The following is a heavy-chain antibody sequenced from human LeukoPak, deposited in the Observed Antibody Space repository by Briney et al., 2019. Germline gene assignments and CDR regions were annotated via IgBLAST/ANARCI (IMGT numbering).Heavy chain of an antibody. Sequence: GGSLTLSCAASAFTFSDYSTNWVRQAPGNGLEWVASIRTVSTYTFYAESLKGRISISRDNAKNSLILQMSSLRADDTAVYYCTRDGSGFYYYYYMDVWGKGTTVTVSS. D-gene: IGHD6-25*01. CDR1: AFTFSDYS. J-gene: IGHJ6*03. V-gene: IGHV3-21*01. CDR2: IRTVSTYT. CDR3: TRDGSGFYYYYYMDV.